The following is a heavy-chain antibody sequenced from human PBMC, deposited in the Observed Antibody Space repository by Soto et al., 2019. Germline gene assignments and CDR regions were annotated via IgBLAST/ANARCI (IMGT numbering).Heavy chain of an antibody. CDR1: GFTFSGSG. D-gene: IGHD6-19*01. J-gene: IGHJ4*02. Sequence: QTGGSLRLSCAASGFTFSGSGIHWVRQASGKGLEWVGRIRTKTNNYATAYAASVKGRFTISRDDSKSMAYLQMNSLKTEDTAVYYCTAMAGIDYWGQGTLVTVSS. CDR3: TAMAGIDY. V-gene: IGHV3-73*01. CDR2: IRTKTNNYAT.